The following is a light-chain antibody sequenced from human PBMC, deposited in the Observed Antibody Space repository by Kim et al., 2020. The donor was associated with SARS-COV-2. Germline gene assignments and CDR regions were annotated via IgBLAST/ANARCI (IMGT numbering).Light chain of an antibody. J-gene: IGKJ4*01. CDR1: QSISSY. Sequence: SASLGYKVTITCRARQSISSYLSWYQQKPGKAPKLLIYAASSLQSGVPSRFSGSGSGTDFTLTISSLQPEDFATYYCQQSYSTRLTFGGGTKLEI. CDR3: QQSYSTRLT. CDR2: AAS. V-gene: IGKV1-39*01.